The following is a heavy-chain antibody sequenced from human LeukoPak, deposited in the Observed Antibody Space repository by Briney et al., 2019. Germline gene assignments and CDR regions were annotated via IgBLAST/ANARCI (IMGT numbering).Heavy chain of an antibody. CDR2: IYYSGST. CDR3: ARRRYYGSGFDY. V-gene: IGHV4-61*01. D-gene: IGHD3-10*01. Sequence: SETLSLTCTVSGGSVSSGCYYWSWIRQPPGKGLEWIGYIYYSGSTNYNPSLKSRVTMSLDTSKNQFSLKLSSVTAADTAVYYCARRRYYGSGFDYWGQGTLVTVSS. J-gene: IGHJ4*02. CDR1: GGSVSSGCYY.